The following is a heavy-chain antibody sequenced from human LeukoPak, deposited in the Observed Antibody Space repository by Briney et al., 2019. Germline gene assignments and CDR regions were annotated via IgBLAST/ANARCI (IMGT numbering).Heavy chain of an antibody. V-gene: IGHV3-21*05. Sequence: GGSLRLSCAASGSTFSSHTRKWVGQAPGKGLEWSSYISNSGSVIYYADSVRGRFTMSRANAKNSLYLQMNSLRAEDMALYYCVKVMAAAGTQQFDAAFDVWGQRTMVT. CDR2: ISNSGSVI. CDR1: GSTFSSHT. CDR3: VKVMAAAGTQQFDAAFDV. D-gene: IGHD6-13*01. J-gene: IGHJ3*01.